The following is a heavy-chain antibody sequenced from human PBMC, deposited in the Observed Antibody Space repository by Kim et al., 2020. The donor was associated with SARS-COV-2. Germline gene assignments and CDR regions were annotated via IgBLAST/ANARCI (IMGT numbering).Heavy chain of an antibody. CDR1: GGSISSSSYY. Sequence: SETLSLTCTVSGGSISSSSYYWGWIRQPPGKGLEWIGSIYYSGSTYYNPSLKSRVTISVDTSKNQFSLKLSSVTAADTAVYYCARKGEEGWLAYFDYWGQGTLVTVSS. CDR2: IYYSGST. D-gene: IGHD5-12*01. V-gene: IGHV4-39*01. CDR3: ARKGEEGWLAYFDY. J-gene: IGHJ4*02.